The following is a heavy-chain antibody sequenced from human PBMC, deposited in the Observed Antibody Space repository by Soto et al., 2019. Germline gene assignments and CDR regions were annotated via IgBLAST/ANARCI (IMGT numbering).Heavy chain of an antibody. CDR1: GGYLSSFY. Sequence: TSETLSLTCTVSGGYLSSFYLSWIRPPTGKGLEWIGYIYYSVSTNYNPSLKSRVTISVDTSKNQFSLKLSSVTAADTAVYYCAREGSIAYDYWGQGTLVTVSS. V-gene: IGHV4-59*01. J-gene: IGHJ4*02. CDR3: AREGSIAYDY. CDR2: IYYSVST. D-gene: IGHD6-6*01.